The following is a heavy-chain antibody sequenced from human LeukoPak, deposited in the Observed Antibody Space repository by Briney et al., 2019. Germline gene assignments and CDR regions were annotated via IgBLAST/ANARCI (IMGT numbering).Heavy chain of an antibody. CDR3: ERGGIAARPDPY. V-gene: IGHV3-21*01. D-gene: IGHD6-6*01. Sequence: GGSLRLSCAASGFTFSSYSMNWVRQAPGKGLEWVSSISSSSSYIYYADSVKGRFTISRDNAKNSLYLQMNSLRAEDTAVYYCERGGIAARPDPYWGQGTLVTVSS. CDR2: ISSSSSYI. CDR1: GFTFSSYS. J-gene: IGHJ4*02.